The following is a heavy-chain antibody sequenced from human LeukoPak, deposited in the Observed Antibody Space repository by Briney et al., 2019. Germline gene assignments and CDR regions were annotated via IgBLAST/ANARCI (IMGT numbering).Heavy chain of an antibody. Sequence: GGSLRLSCAASGFNFSSYAMSWVRQAPGKGLEWVSAISGSGGSTYYADSVKGRFTISRDNSKNTLYLQMNSLRAEDTAVYYCAKVGIAVAGKVLYYFDYWGQGTLVTVSS. CDR2: ISGSGGST. D-gene: IGHD6-19*01. CDR3: AKVGIAVAGKVLYYFDY. V-gene: IGHV3-23*01. J-gene: IGHJ4*02. CDR1: GFNFSSYA.